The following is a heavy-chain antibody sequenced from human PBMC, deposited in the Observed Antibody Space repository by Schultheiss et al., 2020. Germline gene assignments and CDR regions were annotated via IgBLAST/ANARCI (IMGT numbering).Heavy chain of an antibody. D-gene: IGHD6-13*01. CDR2: ISVSGGST. CDR3: AKTYHSSSWYYDL. J-gene: IGHJ5*02. Sequence: GGSLRLSCAASGFTFSSHAMSWVRQAPGKGLEWVSSISVSGGSTYYADSVKGLFTLTRDNSKNTLYLQMNSPRAEDTAVYYCAKTYHSSSWYYDLWGQGTLVTVSS. V-gene: IGHV3-23*01. CDR1: GFTFSSHA.